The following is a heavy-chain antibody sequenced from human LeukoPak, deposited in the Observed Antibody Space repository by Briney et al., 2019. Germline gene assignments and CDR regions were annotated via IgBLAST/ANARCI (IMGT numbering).Heavy chain of an antibody. D-gene: IGHD3-22*01. V-gene: IGHV3-74*01. J-gene: IGHJ4*02. CDR2: INSDGSST. Sequence: GGSLRLSCAASGFTFSSYWKHWVRQAPGKGLVWVSRINSDGSSTSYADSVKGRFTISRDNAKNTLYLQMNSLRAEDTAVYYCVSGSGYYLDYWGQGTLVTVSS. CDR1: GFTFSSYW. CDR3: VSGSGYYLDY.